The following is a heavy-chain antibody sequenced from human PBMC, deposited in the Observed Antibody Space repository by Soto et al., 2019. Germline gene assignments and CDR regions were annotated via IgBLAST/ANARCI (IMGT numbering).Heavy chain of an antibody. CDR2: ISYDGSNK. V-gene: IGHV3-30-3*01. CDR1: GFTFSSDA. D-gene: IGHD6-13*01. CDR3: ARDSSSWSYYYYYGMDV. J-gene: IGHJ6*02. Sequence: GGSLRLSCAASGFTFSSDAIHWVRQAPGKGLEWVAVISYDGSNKYYADSVKGRFTISRDNSKNTLYLQMNSLRAEDTAVYYCARDSSSWSYYYYYGMDVWGQGTTVTVSS.